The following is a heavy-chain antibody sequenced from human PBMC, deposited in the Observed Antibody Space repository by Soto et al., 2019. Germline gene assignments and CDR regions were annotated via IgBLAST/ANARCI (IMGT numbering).Heavy chain of an antibody. D-gene: IGHD1-26*01. Sequence: EVQVLESGGGLVQPGGSLRLSCAASGFTFSRYGMNWVRQAPGKGLEWVSGIRSDGDTTYNTDSVKGRFTVSRDTSKNTVYLQMNSLRAEDTAIYYCAKGKGVGATPDGANGWGQGTLVTVSS. CDR3: AKGKGVGATPDGANG. CDR2: IRSDGDTT. V-gene: IGHV3-23*01. J-gene: IGHJ4*02. CDR1: GFTFSRYG.